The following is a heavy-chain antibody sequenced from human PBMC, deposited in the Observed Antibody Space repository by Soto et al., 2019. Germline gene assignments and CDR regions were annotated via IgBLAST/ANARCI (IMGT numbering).Heavy chain of an antibody. V-gene: IGHV6-1*01. CDR1: GDSVSSNSAA. Sequence: SQTLSLTCAISGDSVSSNSAAWNWIRQSPSRGLEWLGRTYYRSKWYNDYAVSVKSRITINPDTSKNQFSLQLNFVTPEDTAVYYCASNPGYCSGGSCYSLAFDIWGQGTMVTVSS. D-gene: IGHD2-15*01. CDR2: TYYRSKWYN. J-gene: IGHJ3*02. CDR3: ASNPGYCSGGSCYSLAFDI.